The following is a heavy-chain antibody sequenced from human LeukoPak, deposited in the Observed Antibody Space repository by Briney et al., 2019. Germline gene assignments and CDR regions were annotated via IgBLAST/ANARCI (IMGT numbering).Heavy chain of an antibody. V-gene: IGHV3-21*01. CDR3: ARVGYGDYRFSFDY. Sequence: PGGSLRLSCAASGFTFSSYEMNWVRQAPGKGLEWVSSISATSAYIFYAASVKGRFTISRDNAKNSLYLQMNSLRAEDTAVYYCARVGYGDYRFSFDYWGQGTLVTVSS. CDR2: ISATSAYI. D-gene: IGHD4-17*01. J-gene: IGHJ4*02. CDR1: GFTFSSYE.